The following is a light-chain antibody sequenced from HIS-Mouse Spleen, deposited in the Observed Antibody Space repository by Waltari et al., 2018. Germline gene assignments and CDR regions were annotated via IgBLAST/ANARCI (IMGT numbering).Light chain of an antibody. J-gene: IGKJ5*01. CDR3: QQYDNLPIT. Sequence: DIQMTQSPSSLSASVGDRVTITCQASQDISNYLNWYQQKPGKAPKLLIYDASNLETGGPSRFSGSGSGTAFTFTISSLQPEDIATYYCQQYDNLPITFGQGTRLEIK. CDR1: QDISNY. V-gene: IGKV1-33*01. CDR2: DAS.